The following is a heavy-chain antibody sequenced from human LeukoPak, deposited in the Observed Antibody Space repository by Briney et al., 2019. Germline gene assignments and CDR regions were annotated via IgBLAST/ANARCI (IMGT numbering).Heavy chain of an antibody. CDR3: AKEHYYDSSGYPEYFDY. CDR1: GFTFSSYA. CDR2: ISGSGGST. J-gene: IGHJ4*02. D-gene: IGHD3-22*01. Sequence: GASLRLSCAASGFTFSSYAMSWVRQAPGKGLEWVSAISGSGGSTYYADSVKGRFTISRDNSKNTLYLQMNSLRAEDTAVYYCAKEHYYDSSGYPEYFDYWGQGTLVTVSS. V-gene: IGHV3-23*01.